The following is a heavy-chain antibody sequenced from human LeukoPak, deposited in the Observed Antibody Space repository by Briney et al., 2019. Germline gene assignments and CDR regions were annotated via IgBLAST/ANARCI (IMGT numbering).Heavy chain of an antibody. D-gene: IGHD6-19*01. CDR2: INVDGSTT. V-gene: IGHV3-74*03. CDR1: GFTFSSYW. J-gene: IGHJ4*02. Sequence: GGSLRLSCAASGFTFSSYWMHWVRQVPGKGLVWVSPINVDGSTTTYADSVKGRFTISRDNAKNTLYLQMNSLSAEDTALYYWARVGGPGWYGYWGQGTLVTVSS. CDR3: ARVGGPGWYGY.